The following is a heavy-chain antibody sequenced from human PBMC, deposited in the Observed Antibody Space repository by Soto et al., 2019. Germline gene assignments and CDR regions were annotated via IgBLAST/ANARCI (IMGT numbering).Heavy chain of an antibody. V-gene: IGHV1-18*04. CDR3: ARGQTSGWYRGVLDF. CDR2: ITGYNGDT. CDR1: GYTFPNYG. D-gene: IGHD6-19*01. J-gene: IGHJ4*02. Sequence: ASVKVSCKASGYTFPNYGINWVRQARGQGLEWMGWITGYNGDTNYAQKFQGRLTMTTDISSRTAYMELRNLRSDDTAVYYCARGQTSGWYRGVLDFWGQGTLVTVSS.